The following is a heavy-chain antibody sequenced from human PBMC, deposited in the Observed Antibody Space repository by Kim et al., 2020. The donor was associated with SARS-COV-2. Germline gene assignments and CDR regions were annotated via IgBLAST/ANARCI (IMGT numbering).Heavy chain of an antibody. CDR3: ARWGYYYDSSGYYLDY. D-gene: IGHD3-22*01. Sequence: GGSLRLSCAASGFTVSSNYMSWVRQAPGKGLEWVSVIYSGGSTYYADSVKGRFTISRVNSKNTLYLQMNSLRAEGTAVYYCARWGYYYDSSGYYLDYWGQGTLVTVSS. V-gene: IGHV3-53*01. CDR2: IYSGGST. J-gene: IGHJ4*02. CDR1: GFTVSSNY.